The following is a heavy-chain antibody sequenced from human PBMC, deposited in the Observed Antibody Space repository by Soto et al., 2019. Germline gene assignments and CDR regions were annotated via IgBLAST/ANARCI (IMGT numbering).Heavy chain of an antibody. CDR1: GFTFSSYA. J-gene: IGHJ4*02. Sequence: EVQLLESGGGLVQPGGSLRLSCGASGFTFSSYAMSWVRQAPGKGLEWVSAISGSGGSTYYAYSVKGRFTISRDNSKNTLYLQMNSLRAEDTAVYYCAKENGYSSSWFEFDYWGQGTLVTVSS. D-gene: IGHD6-13*01. V-gene: IGHV3-23*01. CDR2: ISGSGGST. CDR3: AKENGYSSSWFEFDY.